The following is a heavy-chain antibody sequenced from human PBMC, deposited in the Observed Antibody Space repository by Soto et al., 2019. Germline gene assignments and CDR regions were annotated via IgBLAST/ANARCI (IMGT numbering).Heavy chain of an antibody. V-gene: IGHV3-23*01. Sequence: GGSLRLSCAASGFTFSSYAMSWVRQAPGKGLEWVSAISGSGGSTYYADSVKGRFTISRDNSKNTLYLQRNSLRAEDTAVYYCAKTPSCGGDCRVLEYFQHWGQGTLVTVSS. J-gene: IGHJ1*01. CDR2: ISGSGGST. D-gene: IGHD2-21*01. CDR1: GFTFSSYA. CDR3: AKTPSCGGDCRVLEYFQH.